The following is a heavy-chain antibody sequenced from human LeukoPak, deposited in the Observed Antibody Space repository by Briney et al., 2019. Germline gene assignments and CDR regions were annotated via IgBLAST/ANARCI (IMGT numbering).Heavy chain of an antibody. J-gene: IGHJ4*02. V-gene: IGHV3-48*03. Sequence: GGSLRLSCAASGFTFSSYEMNWVRQAPGKGLEWVSYISSDTTIFYADSVKGRFTISRDNAKNSLYLQMNSLRAEDTAVYYCARVAGRLIRGFFDFWGQGTLVPVSS. CDR1: GFTFSSYE. D-gene: IGHD6-25*01. CDR2: ISSDTTI. CDR3: ARVAGRLIRGFFDF.